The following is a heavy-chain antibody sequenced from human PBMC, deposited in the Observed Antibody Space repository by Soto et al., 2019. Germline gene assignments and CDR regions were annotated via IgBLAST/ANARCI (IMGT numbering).Heavy chain of an antibody. J-gene: IGHJ6*02. CDR1: GFTFSNYW. V-gene: IGHV3-7*03. CDR2: IKEDGSEK. D-gene: IGHD1-1*01. CDR3: ATDLYKLPTMKYYYYGMDV. Sequence: GGSLRLSCAASGFTFSNYWMSWVRQAPGKRLEWVANIKEDGSEKYYVDSVKGRFTISRDNAKNSLFLQMNSLRAEDTAVYYCATDLYKLPTMKYYYYGMDVWGQGTRVTVSS.